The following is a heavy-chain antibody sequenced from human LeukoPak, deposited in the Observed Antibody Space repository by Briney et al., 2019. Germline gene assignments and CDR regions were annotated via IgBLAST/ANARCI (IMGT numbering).Heavy chain of an antibody. V-gene: IGHV3-66*02. J-gene: IGHJ4*02. CDR2: IYSGGST. D-gene: IGHD5-18*01. Sequence: GGSLRLSCAVSGFTVSNNYMSWVRQAPGKGLEWVSVIYSGGSTYYADSVKGRFTISRDNSKNPLYLQMNSLSIGDTAVYYCTKDRSYGRSYCDYWGQGTLVTVAS. CDR1: GFTVSNNY. CDR3: TKDRSYGRSYCDY.